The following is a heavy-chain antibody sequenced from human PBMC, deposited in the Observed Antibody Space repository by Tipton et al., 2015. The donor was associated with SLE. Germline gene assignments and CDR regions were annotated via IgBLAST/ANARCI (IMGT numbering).Heavy chain of an antibody. J-gene: IGHJ4*02. CDR3: ARGVYYGFWSAYYNEEGSKTYYFDS. D-gene: IGHD3-3*01. Sequence: TLSLTCTVSGDAINRRNYYWDWIRQPPGKGLEWIGTVYYGGSIYYKPSLQSRVTISIDTSKNQFSLRLTSVTAADTAVYFCARGVYYGFWSAYYNEEGSKTYYFDSWGQGTLVTVSS. CDR2: VYYGGSI. V-gene: IGHV4-39*07. CDR1: GDAINRRNYY.